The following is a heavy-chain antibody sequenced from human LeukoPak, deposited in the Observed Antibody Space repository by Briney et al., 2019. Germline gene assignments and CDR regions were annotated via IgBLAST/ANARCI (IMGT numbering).Heavy chain of an antibody. CDR1: GFTFRNYG. J-gene: IGHJ4*02. D-gene: IGHD3-10*01. V-gene: IGHV3-33*01. CDR2: IWYVGSNE. Sequence: GGSLRLSCAASGFTFRNYGMHWVRQAPGKGLEWVSVIWYVGSNEFYTDSVKGRFTISRDNSKNTMYLQMNRLRAEDTAVYYCARVEGRFYGSGSYRGFDYWGQGTLVTVSS. CDR3: ARVEGRFYGSGSYRGFDY.